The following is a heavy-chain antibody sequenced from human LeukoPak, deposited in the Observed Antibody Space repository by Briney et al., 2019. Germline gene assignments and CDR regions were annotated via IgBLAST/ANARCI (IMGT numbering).Heavy chain of an antibody. J-gene: IGHJ4*02. CDR3: ARDKDNWGSAYYFDY. CDR2: ISWNSGSI. CDR1: GFTFDDYA. Sequence: PGGSLRLSCAASGFTFDDYAMPWVRQAPGKGLEWVSGISWNSGSIGYADSVKGRFTISRDNSKSTLYLQMNSLRAEDTAVYYCARDKDNWGSAYYFDYWGQGTLVTVSS. V-gene: IGHV3-9*01. D-gene: IGHD7-27*01.